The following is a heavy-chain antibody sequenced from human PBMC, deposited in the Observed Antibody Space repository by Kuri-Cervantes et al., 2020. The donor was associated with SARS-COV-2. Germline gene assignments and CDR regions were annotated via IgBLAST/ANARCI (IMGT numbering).Heavy chain of an antibody. D-gene: IGHD3-3*01. CDR2: ISSNGGST. CDR3: VKDPLHYDSYDFWSGYYTGYFDY. CDR1: GFTFSSYA. V-gene: IGHV3-64D*08. J-gene: IGHJ4*02. Sequence: GGSLRLSCAASGFTFSSYAMHWVRQAPGKGLEYVSAISSNGGSTYYADSVKGRFTISRDNSKNTLYLQMSSLRAEDTAVYYCVKDPLHYDSYDFWSGYYTGYFDYWGQGTLVTVSS.